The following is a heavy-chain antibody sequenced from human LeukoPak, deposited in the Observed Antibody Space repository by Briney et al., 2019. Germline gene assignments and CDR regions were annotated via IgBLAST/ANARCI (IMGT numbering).Heavy chain of an antibody. V-gene: IGHV3-21*01. CDR3: AKDSSADDSSGYSYYFDY. CDR2: ISSSSSYI. Sequence: GGSLRLSCAASGFTFSSYSMNWVRQAPGKGLEWVSSISSSSSYIYYADSVKGRFTISRDNAKNSLYLQMNSLRAEDTAVYYCAKDSSADDSSGYSYYFDYWGQGTLVTVSS. D-gene: IGHD3-22*01. J-gene: IGHJ4*02. CDR1: GFTFSSYS.